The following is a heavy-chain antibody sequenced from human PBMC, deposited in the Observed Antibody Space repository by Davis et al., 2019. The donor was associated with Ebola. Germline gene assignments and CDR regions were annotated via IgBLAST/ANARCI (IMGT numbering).Heavy chain of an antibody. CDR1: GFTFRAYV. Sequence: PGGSLTLSCVASGFTFRAYVMSWVRQAPGKGLEWVAALSVNGDHRFYADSVKGRFTISRDNSKKTLYLQMNSLRAEDTAVYYCAKVHVDTSVEFMDVWGQGTTVTVSS. CDR2: LSVNGDHR. D-gene: IGHD5-18*01. V-gene: IGHV3-23*01. J-gene: IGHJ6*02. CDR3: AKVHVDTSVEFMDV.